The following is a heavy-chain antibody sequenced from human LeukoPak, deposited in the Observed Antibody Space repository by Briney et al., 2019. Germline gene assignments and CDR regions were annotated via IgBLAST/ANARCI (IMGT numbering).Heavy chain of an antibody. J-gene: IGHJ5*02. V-gene: IGHV4-34*01. CDR3: ARGKPRYCSSTSCRPGGGWFDP. D-gene: IGHD2-2*01. CDR2: INHSGST. Sequence: PSETLSLTCAVYGGSFGGYYWSWIRQPPGKGLEWIGEINHSGSTNYNPSLKSRVTISVDTSKNQFSLKLSSVTAADTAVYYCARGKPRYCSSTSCRPGGGWFDPWGQGTLVTVSS. CDR1: GGSFGGYY.